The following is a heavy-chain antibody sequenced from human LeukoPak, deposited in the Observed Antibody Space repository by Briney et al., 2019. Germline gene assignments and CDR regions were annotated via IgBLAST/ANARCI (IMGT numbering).Heavy chain of an antibody. V-gene: IGHV3-23*01. D-gene: IGHD2-15*01. CDR1: GFTFSNYA. CDR3: AKDGHCSGGSCYGNYFDY. Sequence: PGGSLRLSCAASGFTFSNYAMSWVRQAPGKGLEWVSAISGSGGTTYYADSVKGRFTISRDNSKNTLYLQMNGLRAEDTAVYYCAKDGHCSGGSCYGNYFDYWGQGTLVTVSP. CDR2: ISGSGGTT. J-gene: IGHJ4*02.